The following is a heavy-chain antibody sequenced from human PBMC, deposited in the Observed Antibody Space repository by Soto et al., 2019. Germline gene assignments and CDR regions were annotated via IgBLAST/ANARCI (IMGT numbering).Heavy chain of an antibody. CDR3: ARLDHPLHYGVDV. CDR1: GGSISSGGYY. V-gene: IGHV4-31*03. CDR2: IYYSGST. Sequence: SETLSLTCTVSGGSISSGGYYWSWIRQHPGKGLEWIGYIYYSGSTYYNPSLKSRVTISVDTSKNQFSLKLSSVTAADTAVYYCARLDHPLHYGVDVWGQGTTVTVS. J-gene: IGHJ6*02.